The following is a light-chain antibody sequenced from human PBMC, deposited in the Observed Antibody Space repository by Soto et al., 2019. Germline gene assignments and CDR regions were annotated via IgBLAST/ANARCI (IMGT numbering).Light chain of an antibody. CDR1: SGSIASNY. Sequence: NFMLTQPHSVSESPGKTVTISCTRSSGSIASNYVQWYQQRPGSAPTTVIYENNQRPSGVPARFSGSIDSSSNSASLTISGLKTEDEADYYCQSYDSSNQVFGGGTKVTVL. V-gene: IGLV6-57*04. CDR2: ENN. CDR3: QSYDSSNQV. J-gene: IGLJ2*01.